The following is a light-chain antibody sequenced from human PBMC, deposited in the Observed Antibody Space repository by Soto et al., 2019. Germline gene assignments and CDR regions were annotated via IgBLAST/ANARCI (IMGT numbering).Light chain of an antibody. CDR1: QSVNRDF. CDR2: GAS. CDR3: QQYGNSPPWT. J-gene: IGKJ1*01. Sequence: DIVLTQSPGTLSLSPGERATLSCRASQSVNRDFFAWYQQKPGQAPRLLIYGASTRAAGIPDRFTGSGSGTDFTLTISRLEPEDLAVYYCQQYGNSPPWTFGQGTKVEIK. V-gene: IGKV3-20*01.